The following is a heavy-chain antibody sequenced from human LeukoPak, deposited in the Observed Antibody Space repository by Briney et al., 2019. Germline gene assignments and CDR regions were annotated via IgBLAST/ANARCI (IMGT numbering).Heavy chain of an antibody. V-gene: IGHV3-23*01. CDR1: GFTFNNHA. CDR3: AKDQGYSYYYLDY. D-gene: IGHD5-18*01. Sequence: PGGSLRLSCAGSGFTFNNHAMSWVRQAPGKGLEWVSGINGNGASTYYADSVKGRFTTSRDNSKTTLYLQMRSLRAEDTAIYYCAKDQGYSYYYLDYWGQGTLVTVPS. J-gene: IGHJ4*02. CDR2: INGNGAST.